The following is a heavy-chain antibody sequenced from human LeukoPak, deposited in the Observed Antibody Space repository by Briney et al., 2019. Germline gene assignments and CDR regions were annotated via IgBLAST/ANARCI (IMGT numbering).Heavy chain of an antibody. D-gene: IGHD3-3*01. CDR2: IYHSGST. CDR3: ARAPGVWSGYPNWFDP. J-gene: IGHJ5*02. CDR1: GVSISSGGYS. V-gene: IGHV4-30-2*01. Sequence: SETLSLTCAVSGVSISSGGYSWSWIRQPPGKGLEWIGYIYHSGSTYYNPSLKSRVTISVDRSKNQFSLKLSSVTAADTAVYYCARAPGVWSGYPNWFDPWGQGTLVTVSS.